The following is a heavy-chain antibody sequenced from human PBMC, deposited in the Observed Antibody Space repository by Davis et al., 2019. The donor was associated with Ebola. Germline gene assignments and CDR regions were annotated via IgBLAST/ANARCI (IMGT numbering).Heavy chain of an antibody. CDR1: GDSVSRKSGA. CDR2: TYYRSKWYN. CDR3: AREGVAAVATPFDY. Sequence: MPSETLSLTCAISGDSVSRKSGAWNWIRQSPSRGLEWLGRTYYRSKWYNDYAVSVKSRITINPDTSKNQFSLHLNSVTPEDTAVYYCAREGVAAVATPFDYWGQGTLVIVSS. J-gene: IGHJ4*02. D-gene: IGHD6-13*01. V-gene: IGHV6-1*01.